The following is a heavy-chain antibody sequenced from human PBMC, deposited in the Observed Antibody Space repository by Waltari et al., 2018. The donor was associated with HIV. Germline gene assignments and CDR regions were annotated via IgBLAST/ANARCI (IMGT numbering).Heavy chain of an antibody. V-gene: IGHV3-30-3*01. Sequence: QVQLVESGGGVVQPGRSLRLSCAASGFTFSSYAMHWVRQAPGKGLEWVEVISYDGSNKYYADSVKGRFTISRDNSKNTLYLQMNSLRAEDTAVYYCARDPYYYDSSGYLCYFDYWGQGTLVTVSS. CDR2: ISYDGSNK. CDR1: GFTFSSYA. J-gene: IGHJ4*02. CDR3: ARDPYYYDSSGYLCYFDY. D-gene: IGHD3-22*01.